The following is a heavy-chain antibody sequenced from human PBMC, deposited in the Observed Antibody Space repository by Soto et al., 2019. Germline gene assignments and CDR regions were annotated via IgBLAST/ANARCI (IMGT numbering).Heavy chain of an antibody. V-gene: IGHV4-59*08. CDR1: GDSISSYY. J-gene: IGHJ2*01. CDR3: ARRDRWSWYFDL. D-gene: IGHD2-15*01. Sequence: QVQLQESGPGPVKPLETLSLTCTVSGDSISSYYWSWIRQPPGKGLEWIGYIFHRGSTNYNPSLMSRGTISVGTSKKQFSLNLSSVTAADTAVYYCARRDRWSWYFDLWGRGTLVTVSS. CDR2: IFHRGST.